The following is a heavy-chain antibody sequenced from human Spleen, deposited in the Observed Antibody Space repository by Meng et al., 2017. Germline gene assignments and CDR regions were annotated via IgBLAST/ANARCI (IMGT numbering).Heavy chain of an antibody. CDR1: GGSISSGNSY. J-gene: IGHJ4*02. CDR3: ARLGGAGDGSSMGAFDY. CDR2: IYTSGSS. D-gene: IGHD5-24*01. Sequence: SETLSLTCTVSGGSISSGNSYWNWIRQPAGKGLEWIGRIYTSGSSHYNPSLESRVTISVDTSKNQSSLKLTSVTAADPAVYDCARLGGAGDGSSMGAFDYWGQGTLVTVSS. V-gene: IGHV4-61*02.